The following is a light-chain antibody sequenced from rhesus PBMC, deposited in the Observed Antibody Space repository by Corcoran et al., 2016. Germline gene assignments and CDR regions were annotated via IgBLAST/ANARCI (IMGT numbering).Light chain of an antibody. Sequence: DIQMTQSPSSLSASVVDRVTITCRASHGIISWLAWYQQKPGKAPKLLIYKASSLQSGVPSRVRGSGSGTDFTLTISSMQPEDCATYFCQQYNSAPYSFGQGTKVEIK. CDR3: QQYNSAPYS. CDR2: KAS. J-gene: IGKJ2*01. V-gene: IGKV1-21*01. CDR1: HGIISW.